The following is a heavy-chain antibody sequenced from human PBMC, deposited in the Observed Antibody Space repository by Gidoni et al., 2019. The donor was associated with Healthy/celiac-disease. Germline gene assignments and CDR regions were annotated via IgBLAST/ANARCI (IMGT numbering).Heavy chain of an antibody. CDR2: IYYSGST. D-gene: IGHD6-19*01. CDR3: ARDFSSSGWESQLL. J-gene: IGHJ4*02. CDR1: GGSVSSGSYY. Sequence: QVQLQESGPGLVKPSETLSLTCTVSGGSVSSGSYYWSWIRQPPGKGLEWIGYIYYSGSTNYNPSLKSRVTISVDTSKNQFSLKLSSVTAADTAVYYCARDFSSSGWESQLLWGQGTLVTVSS. V-gene: IGHV4-61*01.